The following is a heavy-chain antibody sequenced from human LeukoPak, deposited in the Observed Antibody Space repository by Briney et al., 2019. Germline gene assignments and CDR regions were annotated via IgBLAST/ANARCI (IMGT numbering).Heavy chain of an antibody. CDR1: GFTFSSYA. CDR3: AKCIVVGEYFDY. D-gene: IGHD3-10*01. CDR2: IRGSGGST. V-gene: IGHV3-23*01. J-gene: IGHJ4*02. Sequence: GGSLRLSCAASGFTFSSYAMSWVRQASGKGLEWVSDIRGSGGSTYYADSVKGRFTISRDNSKNTLYLQMNSLRAEDTAVYYCAKCIVVGEYFDYWGQGTLVTVSS.